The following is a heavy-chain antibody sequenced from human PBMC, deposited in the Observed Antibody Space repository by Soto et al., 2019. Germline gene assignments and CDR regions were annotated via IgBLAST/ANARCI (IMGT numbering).Heavy chain of an antibody. V-gene: IGHV1-2*02. D-gene: IGHD3-10*01. CDR2: VDPNSGGT. CDR3: ARDNYGPLDY. J-gene: IGHJ4*02. CDR1: GYTFTAYY. Sequence: QVQLVQSGAEVKKPGASVKVSCRPSGYTFTAYYIHWVRQAPGQGLEWMGWVDPNSGGTRDAQNYQGRVTMTRDTSTSTVDMELNWLRYDDTALYYCARDNYGPLDYWGQGTLVTVSS.